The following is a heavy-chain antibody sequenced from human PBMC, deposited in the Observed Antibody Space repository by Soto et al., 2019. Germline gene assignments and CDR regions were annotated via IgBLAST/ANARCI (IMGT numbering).Heavy chain of an antibody. CDR1: GDSVSSNSAA. D-gene: IGHD6-6*01. CDR2: IYYRSKWYN. CDR3: ARDAYSSSSFGYYYGMDV. Sequence: SQTLSLTCAISGDSVSSNSAAWNWIRQSPSRGLEWLGRIYYRSKWYNDYAVSVKSRITINPDTSKNQFSLQLNSVTPEDTAVYYCARDAYSSSSFGYYYGMDVWGQGTTVTVSS. J-gene: IGHJ6*02. V-gene: IGHV6-1*01.